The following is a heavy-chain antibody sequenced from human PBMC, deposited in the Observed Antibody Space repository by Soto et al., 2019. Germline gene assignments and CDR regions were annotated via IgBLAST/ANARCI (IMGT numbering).Heavy chain of an antibody. J-gene: IGHJ4*02. CDR2: ISGSGGST. CDR1: GFTFSSYA. D-gene: IGHD1-7*01. Sequence: GGSLRLSCAASGFTFSSYAMSWVRQAPGKGLEWVSAISGSGGSTYYADSVKGRFTISRDNSKNTLYPQMNSLRAEDTAVYYCGKGVTGTTWSTFDYWGQGTLVTVSS. CDR3: GKGVTGTTWSTFDY. V-gene: IGHV3-23*01.